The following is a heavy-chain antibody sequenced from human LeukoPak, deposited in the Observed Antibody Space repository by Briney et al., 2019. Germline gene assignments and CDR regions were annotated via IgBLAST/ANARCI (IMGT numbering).Heavy chain of an antibody. V-gene: IGHV3-23*01. CDR3: AKVQAMIVLGSRLDY. D-gene: IGHD3-22*01. CDR1: GFTFSSYA. Sequence: GGTLRLSCAASGFTFSSYAMSWVRQAPGKGLEWVSAISGSGGSTYYADSVKGRFTISRDNSKNTLYLQMNSLRAEDTAVYYCAKVQAMIVLGSRLDYWGQGTLVTVSS. CDR2: ISGSGGST. J-gene: IGHJ4*02.